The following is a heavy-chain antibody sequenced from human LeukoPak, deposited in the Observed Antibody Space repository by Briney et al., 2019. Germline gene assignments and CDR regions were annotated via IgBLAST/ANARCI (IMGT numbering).Heavy chain of an antibody. J-gene: IGHJ5*02. CDR2: IYPGDSDT. Sequence: GESLKISCKGSGYSFSSNWIGWVRQMPGKGLEWMGIIYPGDSDTRYSPSFQGQVTISADKSISTAYLQWSSLKASDTAMYYCARCGGNDSSGYHYCNWFDPWGQGTLVTVSS. D-gene: IGHD3-22*01. V-gene: IGHV5-51*01. CDR1: GYSFSSNW. CDR3: ARCGGNDSSGYHYCNWFDP.